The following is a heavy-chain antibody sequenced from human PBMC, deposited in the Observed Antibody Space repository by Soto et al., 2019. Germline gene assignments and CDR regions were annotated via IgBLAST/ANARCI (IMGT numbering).Heavy chain of an antibody. CDR3: ARGRGFGVVIIWFDP. CDR1: GGSISSGGYY. Sequence: PSETLSLTCAVSGGSISSGGYYWSWIRQPPGKGLEWIGYIYYSGSTNYNPSLKSRVTMSVDTSMNQFSLKLSSVTAADTAVYYCARGRGFGVVIIWFDPWGQGTLVTVSS. J-gene: IGHJ5*02. D-gene: IGHD3-3*01. CDR2: IYYSGST. V-gene: IGHV4-61*08.